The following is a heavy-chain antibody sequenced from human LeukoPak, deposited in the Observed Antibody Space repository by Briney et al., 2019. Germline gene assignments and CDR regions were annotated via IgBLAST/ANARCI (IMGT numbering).Heavy chain of an antibody. CDR3: AATATVTTNFDY. Sequence: GESLKISCQGSGYSFTNYWIAWARQMPGKGLEWMGIIYPGDSDTRYSPSFQGQVTISADKSISTAYLQWSSLKASDTAMYYCAATATVTTNFDYWGQGTLVTVSS. CDR1: GYSFTNYW. V-gene: IGHV5-51*01. J-gene: IGHJ4*02. D-gene: IGHD4-17*01. CDR2: IYPGDSDT.